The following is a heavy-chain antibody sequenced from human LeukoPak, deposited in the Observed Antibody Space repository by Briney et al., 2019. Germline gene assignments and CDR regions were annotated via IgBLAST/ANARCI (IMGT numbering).Heavy chain of an antibody. CDR1: GFIFSNYW. CDR2: INSDGSII. V-gene: IGHV3-74*01. J-gene: IGHJ4*02. Sequence: GGSLRLSCGASGFIFSNYWMHWVRQVPGKGLVWVSRINSDGSIIGYADSVKGRFTMSRDNAKNTLYLQMNSLRAEDTALNYCAKDKSAVAGLLDYWGQGTLVTVSS. D-gene: IGHD6-19*01. CDR3: AKDKSAVAGLLDY.